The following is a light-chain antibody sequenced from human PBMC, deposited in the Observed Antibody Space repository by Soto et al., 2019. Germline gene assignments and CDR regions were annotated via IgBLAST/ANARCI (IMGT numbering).Light chain of an antibody. Sequence: QSALTQPPSASGSPGQSVTISCTGTSSDVGAYKYVSLYQQYPGKAPKLMIYEVSKRPSGVPDRFSGSKSGNTASLTVSGLQAEDEADYYCTSYVGSNIWVFGGGTKLTFL. J-gene: IGLJ3*02. CDR1: SSDVGAYKY. V-gene: IGLV2-8*01. CDR2: EVS. CDR3: TSYVGSNIWV.